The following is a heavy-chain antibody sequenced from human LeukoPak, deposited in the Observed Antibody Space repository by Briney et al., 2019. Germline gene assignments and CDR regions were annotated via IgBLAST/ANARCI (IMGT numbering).Heavy chain of an antibody. CDR1: GFTFSTYW. CDR3: AKEDVDTAMVTSY. V-gene: IGHV3-30*18. J-gene: IGHJ4*02. Sequence: PGGSLRLSCAVSGFTFSTYWMTWVRQAPGKGLEWVAVISYDGSNKYYADSVKGRFTISRDNSKNTLYLQMNSLRAEDTAVYYCAKEDVDTAMVTSYWGQGTLVTVSS. D-gene: IGHD5-18*01. CDR2: ISYDGSNK.